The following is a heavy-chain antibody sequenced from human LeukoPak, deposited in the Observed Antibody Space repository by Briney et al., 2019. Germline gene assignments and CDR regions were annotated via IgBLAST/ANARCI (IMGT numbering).Heavy chain of an antibody. CDR1: GDSVSSSGVA. Sequence: SQTLSLTCAISGDSVSSSGVAWNWIRHSPSRGLEWLGRTSYASQWSNEYALSVKSRITINPDTSKNQFSLQLNSVTPEYTAVYYCTRGRNSAFDYWGQGTLVTVSS. CDR3: TRGRNSAFDY. CDR2: TSYASQWSN. J-gene: IGHJ4*02. V-gene: IGHV6-1*01. D-gene: IGHD1-14*01.